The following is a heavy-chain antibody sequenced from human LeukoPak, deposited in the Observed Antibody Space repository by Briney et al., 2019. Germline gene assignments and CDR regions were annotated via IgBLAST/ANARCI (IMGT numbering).Heavy chain of an antibody. J-gene: IGHJ4*02. Sequence: GGSLRLSCAASGFTFSSYAMSWVRPAPGKGLAWVSAISGSGGNTYYADSVKGRFTISRDNSKNTLYLQMNSLRAEDTAVYYCAKQLGYCSGGSCYFDYWGQGTLVTVSS. CDR1: GFTFSSYA. CDR2: ISGSGGNT. CDR3: AKQLGYCSGGSCYFDY. V-gene: IGHV3-23*01. D-gene: IGHD2-15*01.